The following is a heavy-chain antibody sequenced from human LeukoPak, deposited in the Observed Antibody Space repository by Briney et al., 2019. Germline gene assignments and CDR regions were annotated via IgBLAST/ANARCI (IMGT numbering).Heavy chain of an antibody. CDR1: GYNLTELS. V-gene: IGHV1-24*01. CDR2: FDPEDGET. CDR3: ATGKLLWFGELSHVSWFDP. Sequence: ASVKVSCKVSGYNLTELSMHWVRQAPGKGLEWMGGFDPEDGETIYAQKFQGRVTMTEDTSTDTAYMELSSLRSEDTAVYYCATGKLLWFGELSHVSWFDPWGQGTLVTVSS. J-gene: IGHJ5*02. D-gene: IGHD3-10*01.